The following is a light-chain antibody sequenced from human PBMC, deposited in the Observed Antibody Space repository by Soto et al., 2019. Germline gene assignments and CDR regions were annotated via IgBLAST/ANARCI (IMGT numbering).Light chain of an antibody. J-gene: IGKJ1*01. V-gene: IGKV1-5*01. CDR2: DAS. CDR1: QSISSW. CDR3: QQYNSYPLT. Sequence: DIQMTQSPSTLSASVGDRVTITCRASQSISSWLAWYQQKPGKAPKLLIYDASSLESGVPSRFSGSGSGTEFTLTISSLQPDGFAPYYCQQYNSYPLTFGQGTKVEIK.